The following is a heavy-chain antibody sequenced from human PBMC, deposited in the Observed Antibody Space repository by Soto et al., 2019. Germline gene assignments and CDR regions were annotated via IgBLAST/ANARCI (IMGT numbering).Heavy chain of an antibody. D-gene: IGHD6-6*01. CDR3: ARDRLSSIAARQDACDI. J-gene: IGHJ3*02. CDR2: IYSGGST. V-gene: IGHV3-53*01. CDR1: GFTVSSNY. Sequence: GGSLRLSCAASGFTVSSNYMSWVRQAPGKGLEWVSVIYSGGSTYYADSVKGRFTISRDNSKNTLYLQMNSLRAEDTAVYYCARDRLSSIAARQDACDIWGQGTMVTVSS.